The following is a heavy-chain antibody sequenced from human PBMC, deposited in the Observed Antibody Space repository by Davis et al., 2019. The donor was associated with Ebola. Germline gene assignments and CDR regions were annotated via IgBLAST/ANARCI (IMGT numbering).Heavy chain of an antibody. CDR1: FPSLSSSF. CDR2: TYYKSKWYN. Sequence: HSQTLSLTCSLSFPSLSSSFWNWIRQSPSRGLEWLGRTYYKSKWYNDYAASVKSRITINPDTSKNQFTLQLTSVTPEDSALYYCARVWLRGGMDVWGEGTTVTV. V-gene: IGHV6-1*01. J-gene: IGHJ6*02. CDR3: ARVWLRGGMDV. D-gene: IGHD5-18*01.